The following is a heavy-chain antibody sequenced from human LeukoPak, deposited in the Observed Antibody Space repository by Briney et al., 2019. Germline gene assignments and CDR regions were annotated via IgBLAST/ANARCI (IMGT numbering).Heavy chain of an antibody. J-gene: IGHJ5*02. D-gene: IGHD3-22*01. CDR2: IYPGDSDT. CDR3: ARTAQYYYEYKGYPSWYNWFDP. Sequence: GESLKISCKGSGYSFTSYWIGWVRQMPGKGLEWMGIIYPGDSDTRYSPSFQGQVTISADKSISTAYLQWSSRKASDTAMYYCARTAQYYYEYKGYPSWYNWFDPWGQGTLVTVSS. V-gene: IGHV5-51*01. CDR1: GYSFTSYW.